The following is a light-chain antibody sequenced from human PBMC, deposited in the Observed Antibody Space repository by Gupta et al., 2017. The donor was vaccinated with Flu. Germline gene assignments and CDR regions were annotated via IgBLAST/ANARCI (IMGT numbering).Light chain of an antibody. J-gene: IGLJ3*02. CDR2: KDN. Sequence: SYELTQPPSVSVSPGQTARITCSGDALPNRYAYWYQQKPDQTPVVVMYKDNERPSGIPERFSGSSSGTTVTLTISGVQAEDEADYYCQSTDSSGTYWVFGGGTKLTVL. CDR3: QSTDSSGTYWV. CDR1: ALPNRY. V-gene: IGLV3-25*03.